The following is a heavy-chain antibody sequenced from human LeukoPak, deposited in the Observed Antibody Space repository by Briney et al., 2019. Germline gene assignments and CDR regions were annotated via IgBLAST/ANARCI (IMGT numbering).Heavy chain of an antibody. V-gene: IGHV3-23*01. CDR3: ARGTSLSSGSDYGMDV. J-gene: IGHJ6*02. CDR1: GFTFSNYV. Sequence: GGSLRLSCTASGFTFSNYVMRWVRQAPGKGLECLSGISDSGYYTGYADSVKGRFTIPRDNSRNMLYLQMNSLRAEDTALYYCARGTSLSSGSDYGMDVWGQGTTVTVSS. CDR2: ISDSGYYT. D-gene: IGHD3-10*01.